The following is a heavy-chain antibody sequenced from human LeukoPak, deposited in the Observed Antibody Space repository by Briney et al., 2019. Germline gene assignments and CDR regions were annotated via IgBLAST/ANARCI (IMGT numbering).Heavy chain of an antibody. CDR2: IWYDGSNK. CDR1: GFTFSSYG. V-gene: IGHV3-33*01. CDR3: ARGSYSSSWYWGFDY. Sequence: GRSLRLSCAASGFTFSSYGMHWVRQAPGKGLEWVAVIWYDGSNKYYADSVKGRFTISRDNSKNTLYLQMNSLRAEDTAVYYCARGSYSSSWYWGFDYWAREPWSPSPQ. J-gene: IGHJ4*02. D-gene: IGHD6-13*01.